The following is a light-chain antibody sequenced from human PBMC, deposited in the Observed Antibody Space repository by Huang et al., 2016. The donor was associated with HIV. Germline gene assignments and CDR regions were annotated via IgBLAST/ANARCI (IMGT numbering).Light chain of an antibody. J-gene: IGKJ2*01. CDR2: GAS. V-gene: IGKV3-15*01. Sequence: EIVMTQSPVTLSVSLGERASLSCRASQSVSSDLAWYQQKPGQPPGLLMYGASARANGVPARFSGSGSGTEFTLTISSLQSEDFAVYSCQQYNNWPGTFGQGTKVEIK. CDR3: QQYNNWPGT. CDR1: QSVSSD.